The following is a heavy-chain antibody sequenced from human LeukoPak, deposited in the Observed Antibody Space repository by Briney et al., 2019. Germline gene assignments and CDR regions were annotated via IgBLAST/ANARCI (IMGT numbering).Heavy chain of an antibody. J-gene: IGHJ4*02. CDR3: ARKGRYGDHMDY. V-gene: IGHV4-31*03. CDR2: IYYSGST. Sequence: SETLSLTCTVSGGSISSSSYYWSWIRQHPGKGLEWIGYIYYSGSTYYNPSLKSRVTISVDTSKNQFSLKLSSVTAADTAVYYCARKGRYGDHMDYWGQGTLVTVSS. D-gene: IGHD4-17*01. CDR1: GGSISSSSYY.